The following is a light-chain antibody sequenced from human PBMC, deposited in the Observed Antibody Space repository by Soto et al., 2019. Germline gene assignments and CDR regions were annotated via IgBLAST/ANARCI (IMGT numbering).Light chain of an antibody. CDR1: QSVSSSH. J-gene: IGKJ4*01. CDR3: PQYGSSPPLT. Sequence: ETVLTQSPATLSLTPGETATLSYRASQSVSSSHLAWYQQNPRQAPSLLIYGASSSATGIPDIFITRGPVPDFPLPISRLESEDFAVYCCPQYGSSPPLTLGGGPTVDIK. V-gene: IGKV3-20*01. CDR2: GAS.